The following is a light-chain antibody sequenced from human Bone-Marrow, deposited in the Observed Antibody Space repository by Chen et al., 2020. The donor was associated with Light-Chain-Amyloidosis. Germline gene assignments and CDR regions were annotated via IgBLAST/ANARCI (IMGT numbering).Light chain of an antibody. J-gene: IGLJ1*01. V-gene: IGLV2-14*01. Sequence: QSARTQPASVSGSPGQSLTISSTGTSSDVGGDNHVSWYQQHPDKAPKLMIYEVTNRPSWVPDRFSGSKSDNTASLTISGLQTEDEADYFCSSYTITNTLVFGSGTRVTVL. CDR3: SSYTITNTLV. CDR2: EVT. CDR1: SSDVGGDNH.